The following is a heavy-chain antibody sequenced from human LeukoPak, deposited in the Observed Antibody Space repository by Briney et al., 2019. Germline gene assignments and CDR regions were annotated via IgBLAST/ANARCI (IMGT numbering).Heavy chain of an antibody. J-gene: IGHJ4*02. V-gene: IGHV3-21*04. D-gene: IGHD2-2*01. CDR3: ASVLKYQLLYYFDY. Sequence: GGSLRLSCAASGFTFSSYSMNWVRQAPGKGLEWVSSISSSSSYIYYADSVKGRFTISRDNSKNTLYLQMNSLRAEDTAVYYCASVLKYQLLYYFDYWGQGTLVTVSS. CDR1: GFTFSSYS. CDR2: ISSSSSYI.